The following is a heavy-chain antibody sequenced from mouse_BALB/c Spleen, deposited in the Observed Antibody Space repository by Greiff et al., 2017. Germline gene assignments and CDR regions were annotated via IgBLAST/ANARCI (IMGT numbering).Heavy chain of an antibody. CDR3: ARSAYGNYGGYYAMDY. CDR1: GYAFSSYW. CDR2: IYPGDGDT. J-gene: IGHJ4*01. D-gene: IGHD2-1*01. Sequence: QVQLKQSGAELVRPGSSVKISCKASGYAFSSYWMNWVKQRPGQGLEWIGQIYPGDGDTNYNGKFKGKATLTADKSSSTAYMQLSSLTSEDSAVYFCARSAYGNYGGYYAMDYWGQGTSVTVSS. V-gene: IGHV1-80*01.